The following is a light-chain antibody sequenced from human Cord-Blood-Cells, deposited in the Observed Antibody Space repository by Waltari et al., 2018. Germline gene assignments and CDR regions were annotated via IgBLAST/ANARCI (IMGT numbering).Light chain of an antibody. Sequence: QSALTQPASVSGSPGQSIPISCTGTSRDVGGYNYVPWYQQHPGKAPQLMIYDVSNRPSGVSNRFSGSKSGNTASLTISGLQAEDEADYYCSSYTSSSTVVFGGGTKLTVL. V-gene: IGLV2-14*01. CDR3: SSYTSSSTVV. J-gene: IGLJ2*01. CDR1: SRDVGGYNY. CDR2: DVS.